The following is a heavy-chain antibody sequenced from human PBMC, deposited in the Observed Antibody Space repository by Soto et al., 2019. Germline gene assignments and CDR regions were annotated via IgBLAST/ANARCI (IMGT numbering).Heavy chain of an antibody. D-gene: IGHD1-26*01. J-gene: IGHJ6*02. CDR3: ASEWGPLPPFYGMDV. Sequence: QVQLVQSGAEVKEPGSSVKDSCKASGGTFSSSAISWVRQAPGQGLDWMGGIVPIFGTANYAQKFQGRGTITEDESTSTAYMELSSLRSEDTAVYYCASEWGPLPPFYGMDVWGQGTTVTVSS. V-gene: IGHV1-69*01. CDR1: GGTFSSSA. CDR2: IVPIFGTA.